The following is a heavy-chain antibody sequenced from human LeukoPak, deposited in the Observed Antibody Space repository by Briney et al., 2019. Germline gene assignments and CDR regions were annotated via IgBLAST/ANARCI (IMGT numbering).Heavy chain of an antibody. CDR3: ARHDHRGGAFDI. CDR1: GGSISDYY. J-gene: IGHJ3*02. CDR2: IHYSGST. D-gene: IGHD1-14*01. Sequence: SETLSLTCTVSGGSISDYYWSWIRQPPGKGLEWIGYIHYSGSTNYNPSLKSRVTISVGTSKNQFSLKLNSVTAADTAVYHCARHDHRGGAFDIWGQGTMVTVSS. V-gene: IGHV4-59*08.